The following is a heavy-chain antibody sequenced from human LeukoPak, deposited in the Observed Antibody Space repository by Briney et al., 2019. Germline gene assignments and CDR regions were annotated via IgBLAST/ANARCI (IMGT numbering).Heavy chain of an antibody. V-gene: IGHV1-69*05. CDR2: IIPIFGTA. D-gene: IGHD2-2*02. CDR1: GGTFSSYA. CDR3: ARTTCSSTSCYIGYYYMDV. J-gene: IGHJ6*03. Sequence: GASVKVSCKASGGTFSSYAISWVRQAPGQGLEWMGGIIPIFGTANYAQKLQGRVTMTTDTSTSTAYMELRSLRSDDTAVYYCARTTCSSTSCYIGYYYMDVWGKGTTVTVSS.